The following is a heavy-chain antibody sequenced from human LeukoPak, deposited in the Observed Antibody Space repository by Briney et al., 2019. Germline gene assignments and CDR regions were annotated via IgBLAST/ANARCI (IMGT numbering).Heavy chain of an antibody. CDR1: GFTFSNAW. Sequence: PGGSLRLSCAASGFTFSNAWMSWVCQAPGKGLEWVGRIKSKTDGGTTDYAAPVKGRFTISRDDSKNTLYLQMNSLKTEDTAVYYCTTEELYYGSGMPDFDYWGQGTLVTVSS. J-gene: IGHJ4*02. CDR2: IKSKTDGGTT. D-gene: IGHD3-10*01. V-gene: IGHV3-15*01. CDR3: TTEELYYGSGMPDFDY.